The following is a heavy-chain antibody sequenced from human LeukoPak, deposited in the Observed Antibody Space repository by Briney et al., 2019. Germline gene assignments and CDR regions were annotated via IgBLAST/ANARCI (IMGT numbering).Heavy chain of an antibody. CDR1: GYTFTSYD. J-gene: IGHJ3*02. CDR2: ISAYNGNT. D-gene: IGHD1-26*01. Sequence: ASVKVSCRASGYTFTSYDINWVRQATGQGLEWMGWISAYNGNTNYAQKLQGRVTMTTDTSTSTACMELRSLRSDDTAVYYCARDREYSGSYLGDAFDIWGQGTMVTVSS. CDR3: ARDREYSGSYLGDAFDI. V-gene: IGHV1-18*01.